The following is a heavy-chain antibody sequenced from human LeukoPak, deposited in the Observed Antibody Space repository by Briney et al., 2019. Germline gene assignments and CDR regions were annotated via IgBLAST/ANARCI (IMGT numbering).Heavy chain of an antibody. CDR3: ARHPQKGGSNRYFDY. CDR1: GFTVSSNY. V-gene: IGHV3-66*04. CDR2: IYSGGST. Sequence: GGSLRLSCAASGFTVSSNYMSWVRQAPGKGLEWVSVIYSGGSTYYADSVKGRFTISRDNAKNSLYLQMNSLRAEDTAVYYCARHPQKGGSNRYFDYWGQGTLVTVSS. J-gene: IGHJ4*02. D-gene: IGHD6-13*01.